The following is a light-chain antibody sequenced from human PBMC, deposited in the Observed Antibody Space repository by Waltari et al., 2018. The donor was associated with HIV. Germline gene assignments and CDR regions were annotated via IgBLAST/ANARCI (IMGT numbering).Light chain of an antibody. CDR3: QSADRSGAIRVV. J-gene: IGLJ2*01. V-gene: IGLV3-25*03. CDR2: KDS. CDR1: ALPKHS. Sequence: SSELTHPPSVSVSPVQTARITCSGDALPKHSSYWYQQKPAQAPVLLIYKDSERPPGMPERFSGSTSGTTVTLTISGVQEEDEADYYCQSADRSGAIRVVFGGGTKLTVL.